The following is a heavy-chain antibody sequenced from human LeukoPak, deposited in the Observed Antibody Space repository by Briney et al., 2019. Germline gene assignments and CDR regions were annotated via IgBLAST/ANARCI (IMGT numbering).Heavy chain of an antibody. CDR2: ISSSGGNT. D-gene: IGHD3-22*01. Sequence: PGGSLRLSCAASGFTFSSYVMSWVRQAPGKGLKWVSAISSSGGNTYYADSVKGRFTISRDNSKNTLFLQMNSLRAEDTAVYYCAKTYYYDNSGYWSAYYFDYWGQGTQVTVSS. V-gene: IGHV3-23*01. CDR1: GFTFSSYV. J-gene: IGHJ4*02. CDR3: AKTYYYDNSGYWSAYYFDY.